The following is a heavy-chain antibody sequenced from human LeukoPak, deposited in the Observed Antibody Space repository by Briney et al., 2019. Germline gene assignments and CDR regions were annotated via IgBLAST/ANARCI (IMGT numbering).Heavy chain of an antibody. CDR3: ARGSKKKWELPDY. Sequence: ASVKVSCKASGGTFSSYAISWVRQAPGQGLEWMGGIIPIFGTANYAQKFQGSVTITADESTSTAYMELSSLRSEDTAVYYCARGSKKKWELPDYWGQGPLVSVS. V-gene: IGHV1-69*13. J-gene: IGHJ4*02. CDR1: GGTFSSYA. D-gene: IGHD1-26*01. CDR2: IIPIFGTA.